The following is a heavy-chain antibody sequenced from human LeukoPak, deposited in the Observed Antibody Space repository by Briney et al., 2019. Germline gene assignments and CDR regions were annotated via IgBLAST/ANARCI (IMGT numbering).Heavy chain of an antibody. CDR1: GYSFNTFY. CDR2: IYPSDPET. Sequence: GESLKISCKGSGYSFNTFYIGWVRQTPETGLEWMGNIYPSDPETKYKPSFQGQVTLSVDKSINTAYLRLSSLKASDTAIYYCARLIYYGSGRTYFFDSWGLEPRSPSPQ. V-gene: IGHV5-51*01. D-gene: IGHD3-10*01. CDR3: ARLIYYGSGRTYFFDS. J-gene: IGHJ4*01.